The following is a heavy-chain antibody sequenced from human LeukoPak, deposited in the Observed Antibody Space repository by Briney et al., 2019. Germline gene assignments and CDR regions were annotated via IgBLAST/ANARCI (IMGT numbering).Heavy chain of an antibody. D-gene: IGHD3-22*01. CDR3: ARAFVASSGYSVDY. CDR2: IWYDGSNK. Sequence: GRSLRLSCAASGFTFSSYAMHWVRQAPGKGLEWVAVIWYDGSNKHYADSVKGRFTISRDNSKNTLYLQMDSLRAEDTAVYYCARAFVASSGYSVDYWGQGNLVTVSS. J-gene: IGHJ4*02. V-gene: IGHV3-33*01. CDR1: GFTFSSYA.